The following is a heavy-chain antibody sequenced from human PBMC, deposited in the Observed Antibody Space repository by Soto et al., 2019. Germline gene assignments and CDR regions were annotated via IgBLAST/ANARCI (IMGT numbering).Heavy chain of an antibody. CDR2: INAGNGNT. D-gene: IGHD3-10*01. CDR3: ARGLGGSGSYSDY. Sequence: QVQLVQSGAEVKKPGASVKVSCKASGYTFTSYAMHWVRQAPGQRLEWMGWINAGNGNTKYSPKFQGRVTITRDTSASTAYMELSSLRSEDTAVYYCARGLGGSGSYSDYWGQGTLVTVSS. V-gene: IGHV1-3*01. J-gene: IGHJ4*02. CDR1: GYTFTSYA.